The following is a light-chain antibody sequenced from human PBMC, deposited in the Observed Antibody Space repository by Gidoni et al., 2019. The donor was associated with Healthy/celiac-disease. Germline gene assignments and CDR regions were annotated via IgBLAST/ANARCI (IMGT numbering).Light chain of an antibody. CDR2: AAS. CDR3: QQSYSTPLT. Sequence: IQMTHSPSSLSASVGDRVTITCRASQSISSYLNWYQQKPGKAPKLLIYAASRLQIGVPSRFSGSGSGTDFTLTISSLQPEDFATYYCQQSYSTPLTFGGGTKVEIK. V-gene: IGKV1-39*01. CDR1: QSISSY. J-gene: IGKJ4*01.